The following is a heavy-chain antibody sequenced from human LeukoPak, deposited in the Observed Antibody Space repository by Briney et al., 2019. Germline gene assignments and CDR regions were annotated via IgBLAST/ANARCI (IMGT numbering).Heavy chain of an antibody. CDR3: ARGYGSDAFYI. D-gene: IGHD1-14*01. CDR1: GGSISSYY. Sequence: SETLSLTCTVSGGSISSYYWSWIRQPPGKGLEWIGYIYYSGSTNYNPSLKSRVTISVDTSKNQFSLKLSSVTAADTAVYYCARGYGSDAFYIWGQGTMVTVSS. J-gene: IGHJ3*02. CDR2: IYYSGST. V-gene: IGHV4-59*12.